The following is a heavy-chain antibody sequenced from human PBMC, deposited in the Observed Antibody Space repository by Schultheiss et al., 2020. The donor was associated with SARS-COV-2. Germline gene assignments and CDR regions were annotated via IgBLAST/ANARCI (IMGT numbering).Heavy chain of an antibody. CDR3: ARLLRFLEWLPHYYMDV. D-gene: IGHD3-3*01. Sequence: SETLSLTCTVSGGSISSYYWSWIRQPPGKGLEWIGEINHSGSTNYNPSLKSRVTISVDTSKNQFSLKLSSVTAADTAVYYCARLLRFLEWLPHYYMDVWGKGTTVTVSS. J-gene: IGHJ6*03. CDR2: INHSGST. V-gene: IGHV4-34*01. CDR1: GGSISSYY.